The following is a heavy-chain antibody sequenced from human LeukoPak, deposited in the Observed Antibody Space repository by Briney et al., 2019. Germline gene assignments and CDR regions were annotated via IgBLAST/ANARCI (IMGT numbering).Heavy chain of an antibody. Sequence: SETLSLTCRVSGGSISSYYCSWIRQPPGKGLEWIGYIYSSGSTNYNPSLKSRVTISADTSKNQFSLKLSSVTAADTAVYYCARGDYYYMDVWGKGTTVTVPS. V-gene: IGHV4-59*01. J-gene: IGHJ6*03. D-gene: IGHD1-26*01. CDR1: GGSISSYY. CDR2: IYSSGST. CDR3: ARGDYYYMDV.